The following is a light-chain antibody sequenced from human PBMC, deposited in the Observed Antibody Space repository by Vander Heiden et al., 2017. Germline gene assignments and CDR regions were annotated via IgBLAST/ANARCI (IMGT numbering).Light chain of an antibody. V-gene: IGKV4-1*01. CDR2: WAS. CDR3: QQYYSTPRT. J-gene: IGKJ4*01. CDR1: QSVLYSSSNKNY. Sequence: DIVMTQSPDSLAVSLGERATMNCKYSQSVLYSSSNKNYLAWYQQKPGQPPKLLIYWASTRESGVPDRFSGSGSGTDFTLTINNLQAEDVAVYYCQQYYSTPRTFGGGTKVEI.